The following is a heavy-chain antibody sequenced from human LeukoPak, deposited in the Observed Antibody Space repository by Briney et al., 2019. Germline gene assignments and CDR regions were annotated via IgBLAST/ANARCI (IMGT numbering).Heavy chain of an antibody. Sequence: PGRSLRLSCAASGFTFSSYAMHWVRQAPGKGLEWVAVISYDGSNKYYADSVKGRFTISRDNSQNTLYLQMNSLRAEDTAVYYCEIRGVRGALVSGQAGFDYWGQGTLVTVSS. V-gene: IGHV3-30-3*01. CDR1: GFTFSSYA. CDR2: ISYDGSNK. CDR3: EIRGVRGALVSGQAGFDY. J-gene: IGHJ4*02. D-gene: IGHD3-10*01.